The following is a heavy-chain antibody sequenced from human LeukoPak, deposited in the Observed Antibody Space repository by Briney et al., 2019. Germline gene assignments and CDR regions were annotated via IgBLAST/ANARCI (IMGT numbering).Heavy chain of an antibody. Sequence: GGSLRLSCAASGFTFSSYGMNWVRQAPGKGLEWLSYLSNTGNIHYAQSVKGRFTIPRDNAKSSLYPQMDGLRAEDTAVYYCARRGDSPMIGDHWGQGILVTVAS. CDR2: LSNTGNI. CDR1: GFTFSSYG. J-gene: IGHJ4*02. V-gene: IGHV3-48*01. CDR3: ARRGDSPMIGDH. D-gene: IGHD3-10*02.